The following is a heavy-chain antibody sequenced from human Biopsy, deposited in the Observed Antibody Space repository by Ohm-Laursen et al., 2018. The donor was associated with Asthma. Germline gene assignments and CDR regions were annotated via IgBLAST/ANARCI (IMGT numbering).Heavy chain of an antibody. CDR1: GGYLTGHY. CDR3: ARAAITGIRGWFDP. D-gene: IGHD1-20*01. CDR2: IDQSGYT. V-gene: IGHV4-34*01. J-gene: IGHJ5*02. Sequence: SDTLSLTWAVYGGYLTGHYWNWIRQPPGKGLEWIGEIDQSGYTNYNPSLKSRVTISADTSKNQFHLNLSSVTAADTAVHFCARAAITGIRGWFDPWGQGTQVTVSS.